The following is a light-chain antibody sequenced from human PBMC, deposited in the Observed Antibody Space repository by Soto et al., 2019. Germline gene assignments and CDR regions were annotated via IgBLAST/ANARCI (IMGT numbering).Light chain of an antibody. J-gene: IGKJ2*01. CDR1: QSISTR. CDR2: DVS. Sequence: DIQMTQSPSTLSASVGDRVTITCRASQSISTRLAWYQQKPGKAPNLLIYDVSSLESGVPSRFSGGGSGTEFTLTISSLRPDDFATYYCQQYNSYPRTFGQGTKLEIK. CDR3: QQYNSYPRT. V-gene: IGKV1-5*01.